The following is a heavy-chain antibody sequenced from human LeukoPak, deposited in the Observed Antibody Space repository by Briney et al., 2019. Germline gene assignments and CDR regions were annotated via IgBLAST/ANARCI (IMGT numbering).Heavy chain of an antibody. J-gene: IGHJ4*02. CDR2: IGGSGGST. CDR1: GFTFSSYA. V-gene: IGHV3-23*01. Sequence: GGSLRLSCAASGFTFSSYAMSWVRQAPGKGLEWVSAIGGSGGSTYYADSVKGRFTISRDNSKNTLYLQMNSLRAEDTAVYYCAKATMVRGVIGDYFDYWGQGTLVTVSS. D-gene: IGHD3-10*01. CDR3: AKATMVRGVIGDYFDY.